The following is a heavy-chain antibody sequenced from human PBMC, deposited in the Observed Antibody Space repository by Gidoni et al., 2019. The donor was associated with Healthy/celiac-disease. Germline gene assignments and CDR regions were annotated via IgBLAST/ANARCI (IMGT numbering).Heavy chain of an antibody. D-gene: IGHD1-26*01. CDR2: VNPSGGST. CDR1: GYTFTSYY. J-gene: IGHJ6*02. Sequence: QVQLVQSGAEVKKPGASVKVSCKAAGYTFTSYYMHWVRQAPGQGLEWMGIVNPSGGSTSYAQKFQGRVTMTRDTSTSTVYMELSSLRSEDTAVYYCARVWEGTGGMDVWGQGTTVTVSS. CDR3: ARVWEGTGGMDV. V-gene: IGHV1-46*01.